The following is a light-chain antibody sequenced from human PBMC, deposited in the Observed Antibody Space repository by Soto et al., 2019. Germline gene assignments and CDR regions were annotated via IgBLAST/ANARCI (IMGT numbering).Light chain of an antibody. CDR3: QSYDNSLSGDVV. CDR2: ANS. Sequence: QSVLTQPPSVSGAPGQRVTISCTGSSSNIGAGYDVHWYQQLPGTAPRLLIYANSDRPSGVPDLFSGSKSGTSASLAITGLQAEDEADYYCQSYDNSLSGDVVFGGGTKLTVL. V-gene: IGLV1-40*01. J-gene: IGLJ2*01. CDR1: SSNIGAGYD.